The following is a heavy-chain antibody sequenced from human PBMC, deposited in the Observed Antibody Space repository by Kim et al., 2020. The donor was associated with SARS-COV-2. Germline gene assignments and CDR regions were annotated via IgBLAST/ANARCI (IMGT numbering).Heavy chain of an antibody. D-gene: IGHD2-15*01. Sequence: GGSLRLSCAASGFTFSSFAMAWVHQAPGKGLEWVSGFSSGIGSAYYADSVKGRFTMSRDNSKSMLYLQMDSLRADDTAVYYCVKRTLLYYFDLWGRGTLVTVSS. CDR1: GFTFSSFA. CDR3: VKRTLLYYFDL. CDR2: FSSGIGSA. J-gene: IGHJ4*02. V-gene: IGHV3-23*01.